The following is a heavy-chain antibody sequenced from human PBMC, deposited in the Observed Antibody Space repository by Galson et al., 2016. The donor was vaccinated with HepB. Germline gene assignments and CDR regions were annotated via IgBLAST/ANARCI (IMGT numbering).Heavy chain of an antibody. CDR2: FDPEDGET. D-gene: IGHD6-19*01. Sequence: SVKVSCKVSGYTVSELSIRWVRQAPGKGLEWMGGFDPEDGETFYAENFEGRLTMTEDTSTATAYMELRSLRSDEPAVYYWATSLLPVAARGNWFDPWGQGTLVTVSS. J-gene: IGHJ5*02. CDR3: ATSLLPVAARGNWFDP. CDR1: GYTVSELS. V-gene: IGHV1-24*01.